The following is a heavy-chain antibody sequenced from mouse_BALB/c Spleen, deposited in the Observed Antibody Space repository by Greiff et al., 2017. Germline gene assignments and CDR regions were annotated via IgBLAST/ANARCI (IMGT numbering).Heavy chain of an antibody. CDR3: ARGYGNYDMDY. J-gene: IGHJ4*01. CDR2: ISIYYDNT. V-gene: IGHV1S137*01. D-gene: IGHD2-10*02. Sequence: QVQLQQPGAELVKPGASVKLSCKGSGYTFTDYAMHWVKQSHAKSLEWIGVISIYYDNTNYNQKFKGKATMTVDKSSSTAYMELARLTSEDSAIYYCARGYGNYDMDYWGQGTSVTVSS. CDR1: GYTFTDYA.